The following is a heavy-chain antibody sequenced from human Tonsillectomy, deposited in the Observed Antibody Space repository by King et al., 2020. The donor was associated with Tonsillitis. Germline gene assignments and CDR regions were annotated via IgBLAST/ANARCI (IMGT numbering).Heavy chain of an antibody. CDR3: AKGHDFWSGYYALGY. J-gene: IGHJ4*02. CDR1: GFTFSSYA. V-gene: IGHV3-23*04. D-gene: IGHD3-3*01. CDR2: IDGGAGST. Sequence: VQLVESGGGLVQPGGSLRLSCAASGFTFSSYAMSWVRQAPGKGLEWGPTIDGGAGSTYYADSVKGRFTISRDNSKNTLYLQMNSLRAEDTAVYYCAKGHDFWSGYYALGYWGQGTLVTVSS.